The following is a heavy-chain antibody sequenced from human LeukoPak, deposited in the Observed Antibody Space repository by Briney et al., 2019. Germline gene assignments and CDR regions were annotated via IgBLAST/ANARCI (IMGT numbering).Heavy chain of an antibody. CDR1: GFTFSNYG. CDR3: AKVILPYSGSYSYYFDY. CDR2: ISGTGSNT. Sequence: GGSLRLSCAASGFTFSNYGLSWVRQAPGKGLEWVSAISGTGSNTYYADSVKGRFTISRDNSKNTLYLQMNSLRAEDTALYYCAKVILPYSGSYSYYFDYWGQGTLVTVSS. V-gene: IGHV3-23*01. J-gene: IGHJ4*02. D-gene: IGHD1-26*01.